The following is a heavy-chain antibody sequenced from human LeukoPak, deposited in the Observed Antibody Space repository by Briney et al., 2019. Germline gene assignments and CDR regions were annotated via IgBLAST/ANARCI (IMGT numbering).Heavy chain of an antibody. J-gene: IGHJ4*02. V-gene: IGHV1-2*02. D-gene: IGHD4/OR15-4a*01. CDR2: INPNSGGT. Sequence: ASVKVSCKASGYTFTGYYMHWVRQAPGQGLEWMGWINPNSGGTNYAQKFQGRVTMTRDTSISTAYMELSRLRSDDTAVYYCARVAGALMTIYRWGQRTLVTVSS. CDR1: GYTFTGYY. CDR3: ARVAGALMTIYR.